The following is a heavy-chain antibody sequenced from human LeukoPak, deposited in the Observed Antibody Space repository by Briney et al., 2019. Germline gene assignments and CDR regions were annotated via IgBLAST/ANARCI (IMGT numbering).Heavy chain of an antibody. V-gene: IGHV1-18*04. CDR3: ARGAQYCSSTSCNRRRYGMDV. CDR2: SSAYNGNT. CDR1: GYTFTSYG. D-gene: IGHD2-2*01. Sequence: GASVKVSCKASGYTFTSYGISWVRQAPGQGLEWMGWSSAYNGNTNYAQKLQGRVTMTTDTSTSTAYMELRSLRSDDTAVYYCARGAQYCSSTSCNRRRYGMDVWGKGTTVTVSS. J-gene: IGHJ6*04.